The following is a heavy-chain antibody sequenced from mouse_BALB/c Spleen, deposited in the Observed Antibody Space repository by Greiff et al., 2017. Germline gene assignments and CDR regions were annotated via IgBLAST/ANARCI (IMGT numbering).Heavy chain of an antibody. Sequence: EVKLMESGPGLVKPSQSLSLTCSVTGYSITSGYYWNWIRQFPGNKLEWMGYISYDGSNNYNPSLKNRISITRDTSKNQFFLKLNSVTTEDTATYYCARRTGPWYFDDWGQGTTLTVSS. J-gene: IGHJ2*01. D-gene: IGHD4-1*01. V-gene: IGHV3-6*02. CDR3: ARRTGPWYFDD. CDR1: GYSITSGYY. CDR2: ISYDGSN.